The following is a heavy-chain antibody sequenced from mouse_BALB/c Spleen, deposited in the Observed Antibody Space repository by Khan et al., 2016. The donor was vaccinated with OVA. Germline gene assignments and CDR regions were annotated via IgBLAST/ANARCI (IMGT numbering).Heavy chain of an antibody. CDR3: DRGGYGSVAY. D-gene: IGHD1-1*01. V-gene: IGHV1S135*01. CDR2: IGPYNGDT. Sequence: VQLQQSGPELVKPGASVKVSCKASGYSFTDYSMYWVKQSHGKSLEWIGYIGPYNGDTTYNQRFKGKATLTVDKSSSTTFMYLNSLTSEDSAVYYCDRGGYGSVAYWGQGTLVTVSA. J-gene: IGHJ3*01. CDR1: GYSFTDYS.